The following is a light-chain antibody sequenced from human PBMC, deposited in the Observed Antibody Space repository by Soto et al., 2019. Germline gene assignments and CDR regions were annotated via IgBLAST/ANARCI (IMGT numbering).Light chain of an antibody. V-gene: IGKV3-11*01. CDR1: QSIASH. Sequence: EIVLTQSPVTLSLSPGERATLSCRASQSIASHLAWYQQKPGQAPRLLIHDASSRATGIPARFSGSGSGTDFTLTISSLEPEDFAVYYCQRRNNWPPSITFGPGTRLEIK. CDR2: DAS. CDR3: QRRNNWPPSIT. J-gene: IGKJ5*01.